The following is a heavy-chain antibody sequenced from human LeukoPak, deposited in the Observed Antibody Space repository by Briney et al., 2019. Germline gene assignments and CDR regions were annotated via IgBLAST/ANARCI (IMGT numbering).Heavy chain of an antibody. CDR2: IYYSGST. J-gene: IGHJ4*02. D-gene: IGHD6-19*01. V-gene: IGHV4-59*11. CDR3: ARSVYSSGWPYFDY. Sequence: KPSETPSLTCTVSGGSISSHYWSWIRQPPGKGLGWIGYIYYSGSTNYNPSLKSRVPISVDTSKNQFSLKLSSVTAADTAVYYCARSVYSSGWPYFDYWGQGTLVTVSS. CDR1: GGSISSHY.